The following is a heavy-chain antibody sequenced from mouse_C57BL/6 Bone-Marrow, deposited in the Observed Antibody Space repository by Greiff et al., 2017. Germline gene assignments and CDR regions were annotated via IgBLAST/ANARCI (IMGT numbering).Heavy chain of an antibody. CDR1: GYAFSSYW. D-gene: IGHD1-1*01. Sequence: QVHVKQSGAELVKPGASVKISCKASGYAFSSYWMNWVKQRPGKGLEWIGQIYPGDGDTNYNGKFKGKATLTADKSSSTAYMQLSSLTSEDSAVYFCARKTTVVPFAYWGQGTLVTVSA. J-gene: IGHJ3*01. CDR2: IYPGDGDT. V-gene: IGHV1-80*01. CDR3: ARKTTVVPFAY.